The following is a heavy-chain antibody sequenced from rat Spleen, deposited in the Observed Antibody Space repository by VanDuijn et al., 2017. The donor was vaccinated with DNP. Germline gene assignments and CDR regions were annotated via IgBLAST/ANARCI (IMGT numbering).Heavy chain of an antibody. D-gene: IGHD5-1*01. J-gene: IGHJ2*01. CDR1: GFTFSDYY. CDR3: AVQLGVFDY. V-gene: IGHV5-20*01. CDR2: IRYDGGST. Sequence: EVQLVESGGGLVQPGRSLKLSCAASGFTFSDYYMAWVRQAPMKGLEWVAYIRYDGGSTYYGDSVKGHFTISRDNAKSSLYLQMNSVITEDTATYYCAVQLGVFDYWGQGVMVTVSS.